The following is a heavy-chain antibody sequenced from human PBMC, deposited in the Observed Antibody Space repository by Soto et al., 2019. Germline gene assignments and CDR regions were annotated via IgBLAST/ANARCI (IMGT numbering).Heavy chain of an antibody. CDR1: GGTFSTYS. Sequence: QVQLVQSGAEVKKPGSSVKVSCKDSGGTFSTYSMFWVRQSPGQGLEWMGRIIPMLGIRNYAQRFQDRVTIPADTSTATAHMELSSLRSEDTALYYCTIGSWSGEVFDIWGQGTMVTVS. CDR3: TIGSWSGEVFDI. CDR2: IIPMLGIR. J-gene: IGHJ3*02. D-gene: IGHD2-21*01. V-gene: IGHV1-69*02.